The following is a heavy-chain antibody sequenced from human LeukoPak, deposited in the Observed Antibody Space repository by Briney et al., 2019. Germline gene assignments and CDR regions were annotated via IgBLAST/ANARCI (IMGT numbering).Heavy chain of an antibody. Sequence: SETLSLSCTVSGVSISSSNSYWGWIRQPPGKGLEWIGSIYYSGNTYYNASLKSQVSISIDTSKNQFSLRLTSVTAADTAVYYCARQTGSGLFILPGGQGTLVTVSS. D-gene: IGHD3/OR15-3a*01. V-gene: IGHV4-39*01. CDR3: ARQTGSGLFILP. J-gene: IGHJ4*02. CDR1: GVSISSSNSY. CDR2: IYYSGNT.